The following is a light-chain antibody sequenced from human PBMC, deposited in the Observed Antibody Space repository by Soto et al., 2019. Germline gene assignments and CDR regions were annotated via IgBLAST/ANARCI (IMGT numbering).Light chain of an antibody. Sequence: EIVLTQSPGTLSLSPGERATLSCKASQSVTSRYLAWYQQKPGQAPRLLIYGASSRATGIPDRFSGSGSGTDLTLTISRLEPEDFAVYFCQQYNNSPEYTFCKGTKLEIK. CDR3: QQYNNSPEYT. V-gene: IGKV3-20*01. CDR2: GAS. CDR1: QSVTSRY. J-gene: IGKJ2*01.